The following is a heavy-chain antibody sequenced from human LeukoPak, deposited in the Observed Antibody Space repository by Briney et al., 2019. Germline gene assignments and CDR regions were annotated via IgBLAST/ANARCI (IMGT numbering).Heavy chain of an antibody. D-gene: IGHD5-18*01. J-gene: IGHJ4*02. V-gene: IGHV3-30*18. CDR1: GFTFSSYG. CDR2: ISYDGSNK. Sequence: GGSLRLPCAASGFTFSSYGMHWVRQAPGKGLEWVAVISYDGSNKYYADSVKGRFTISRDNSKNTLYLQMNSLRAEDTAVYYCANGRGYSYGPKGEFDYWGQGTLVTVSS. CDR3: ANGRGYSYGPKGEFDY.